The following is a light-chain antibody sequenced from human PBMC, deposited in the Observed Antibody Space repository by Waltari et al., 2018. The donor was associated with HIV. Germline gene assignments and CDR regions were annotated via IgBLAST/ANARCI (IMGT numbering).Light chain of an antibody. Sequence: DIQMTQSPSSLSASVGDSVTITCRASQHISTSLNWYQQTPGKAPKLLIFAASLLQSGVPSRFTASGSGTDFTLTINSLQPEDFATYFCQQTYETVVTFGGGTKVDIK. CDR1: QHISTS. J-gene: IGKJ4*01. CDR3: QQTYETVVT. V-gene: IGKV1-39*01. CDR2: AAS.